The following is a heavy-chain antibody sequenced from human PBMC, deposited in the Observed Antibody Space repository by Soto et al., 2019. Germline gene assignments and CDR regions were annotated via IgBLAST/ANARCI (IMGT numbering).Heavy chain of an antibody. CDR2: ISRDGSNE. CDR3: ARSRNGGVADAFDY. D-gene: IGHD3-10*01. CDR1: GFTFSRHA. V-gene: IGHV3-30*14. Sequence: QVQLVASGGGVVQQGRSLTLSCEASGFTFSRHAIHWVRQAPGKGLEWVAVISRDGSNEYYADSVKGRFTISRDNSKNTVFIQLNSLRLEDTAVYYCARSRNGGVADAFDYWGQGTLVTVSS. J-gene: IGHJ4*02.